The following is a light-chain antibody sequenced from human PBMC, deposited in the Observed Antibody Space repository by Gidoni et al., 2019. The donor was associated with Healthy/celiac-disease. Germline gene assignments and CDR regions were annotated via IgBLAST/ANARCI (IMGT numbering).Light chain of an antibody. CDR1: SSNIGSNY. CDR3: AAWDDSLSGYV. Sequence: QSVLPQPPSASGTTGQRVTISCSGSSSNIGSNYVYWYQQLPGTAPKLLIYRNNQRPSGVPDRFSGSKSGTSASLAISGLRSEDEADYYCAAWDDSLSGYVFGTGTKVTVL. CDR2: RNN. V-gene: IGLV1-47*01. J-gene: IGLJ1*01.